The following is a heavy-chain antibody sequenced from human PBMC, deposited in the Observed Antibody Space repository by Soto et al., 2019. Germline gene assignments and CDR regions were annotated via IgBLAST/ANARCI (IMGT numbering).Heavy chain of an antibody. J-gene: IGHJ4*02. CDR3: ARDVPPGYFDY. Sequence: EVQLVESGGGLVKPGGSLRLSCEASGFTFSTYSMNWVRQAPGKWLEWVSSIDSSSFYKYYADSVKGRFTIFRDNSKDLSYLQMNCLRAYDSAVYYCARDVPPGYFDYWGQGTLVTVSS. CDR2: IDSSSFYK. V-gene: IGHV3-21*01. D-gene: IGHD2-2*01. CDR1: GFTFSTYS.